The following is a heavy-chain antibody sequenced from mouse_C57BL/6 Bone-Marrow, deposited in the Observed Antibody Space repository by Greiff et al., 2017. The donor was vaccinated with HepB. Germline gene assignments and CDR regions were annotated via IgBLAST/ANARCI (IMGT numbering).Heavy chain of an antibody. CDR1: GFNIKDDY. V-gene: IGHV14-4*01. CDR2: IDPENGDT. Sequence: DVQLQESGAELVRPGASVKLSCTASGFNIKDDYMHWVKQRPEQGLEWIGWIDPENGDTEYASKFQGKATITADTSSNTAYLQLSSLTSEDSAVYFCARGAFGGYYLDYWGQGTTLTVSS. J-gene: IGHJ2*01. CDR3: ARGAFGGYYLDY.